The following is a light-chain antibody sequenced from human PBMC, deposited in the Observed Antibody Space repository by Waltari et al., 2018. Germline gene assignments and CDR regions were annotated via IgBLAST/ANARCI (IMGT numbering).Light chain of an antibody. CDR3: QQYGSSVMYT. CDR1: QRLIKRY. V-gene: IGKV3-20*01. J-gene: IGKJ2*01. Sequence: EVVLTQSPCTLSLSPGERATLSCRASQRLIKRYVAWYHQKPGQAPTLLIYGASNRAAGIPDGFSGSGSETDFTLTISRLEPEDFGVYYCQQYGSSVMYTFGQGTRLEIK. CDR2: GAS.